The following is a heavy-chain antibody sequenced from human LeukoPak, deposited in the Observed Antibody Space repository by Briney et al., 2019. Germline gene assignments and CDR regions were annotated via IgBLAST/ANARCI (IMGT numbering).Heavy chain of an antibody. CDR2: INPSGGST. CDR3: ARGAENYYFDY. J-gene: IGHJ4*02. CDR1: GYTFTSYD. Sequence: ASVKVSCKASGYTFTSYDINWVRQATGQGLEWMGIINPSGGSTSYAQKFQGRVTMTRDTSTSTVYMELSSLRSEDTAVYYCARGAENYYFDYWGQGTLVTVSS. V-gene: IGHV1-46*01.